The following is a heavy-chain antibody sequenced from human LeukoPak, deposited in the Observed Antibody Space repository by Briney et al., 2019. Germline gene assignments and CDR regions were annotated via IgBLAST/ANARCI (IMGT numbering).Heavy chain of an antibody. CDR3: ARVTYYYDSSGYSNDAFDI. CDR1: GFTFSSYS. D-gene: IGHD3-22*01. J-gene: IGHJ3*02. CDR2: ISRSSSYI. Sequence: GGSLRLPCAASGFTFSSYSMNWVRQAPGKGLEWVSSISRSSSYIYYADSVKGRFTISRDNAKNSLYLQMNSLRAEDTAVYYCARVTYYYDSSGYSNDAFDIWGQGTMVTVSS. V-gene: IGHV3-21*01.